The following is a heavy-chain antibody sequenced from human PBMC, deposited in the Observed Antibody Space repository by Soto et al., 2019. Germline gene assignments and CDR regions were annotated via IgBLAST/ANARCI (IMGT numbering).Heavy chain of an antibody. D-gene: IGHD2-8*02. J-gene: IGHJ1*01. CDR2: INPYSGGT. V-gene: IGHV1-2*02. Sequence: QVQLVQSGAEVKKPGASVKVSCKASGYTFTGYYMYWVRQAPGERPEWMGWINPYSGGTNYAQKCQGRVTMTRDTSISTVYMELSSLTSDDTAVYYCARGWSTEYLHFWGQGTLVTVSS. CDR1: GYTFTGYY. CDR3: ARGWSTEYLHF.